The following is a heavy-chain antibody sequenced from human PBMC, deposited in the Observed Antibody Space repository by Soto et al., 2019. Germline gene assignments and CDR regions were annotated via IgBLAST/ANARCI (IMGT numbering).Heavy chain of an antibody. CDR1: GGTFSSYA. J-gene: IGHJ4*02. D-gene: IGHD6-6*01. CDR2: IIPIFGTA. Sequence: ASVKVSCKASGGTFSSYAISWVRQAPGQGLEWMGGIIPIFGTANYAQKFQGRVTVTADESTSTAYMELSSLRSEDTAVYYCAREDSSSFVYFDYWGQGTLVTVSS. CDR3: AREDSSSFVYFDY. V-gene: IGHV1-69*13.